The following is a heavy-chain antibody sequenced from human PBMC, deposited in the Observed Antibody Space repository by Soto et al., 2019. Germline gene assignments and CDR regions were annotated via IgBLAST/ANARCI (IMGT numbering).Heavy chain of an antibody. J-gene: IGHJ6*03. CDR2: MNPNSGNT. CDR3: ASADDGYGYDYYYYMDV. Sequence: QVQLVQSGAEVKKPGASVKVSCKASGYTFTSYYINWVRQATGQGLEWMGWMNPNSGNTGYAQKFQRRVPMTRNTSITTAYMERSSLRYEDTAVYYCASADDGYGYDYYYYMDVWGKGTTVIVSS. V-gene: IGHV1-8*01. D-gene: IGHD5-18*01. CDR1: GYTFTSYY.